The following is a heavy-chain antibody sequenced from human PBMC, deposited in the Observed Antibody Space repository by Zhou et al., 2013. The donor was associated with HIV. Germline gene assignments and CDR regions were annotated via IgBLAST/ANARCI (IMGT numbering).Heavy chain of an antibody. V-gene: IGHV4-61*02. CDR1: GDSISGGEYY. CDR2: IYTSGST. J-gene: IGHJ4*02. D-gene: IGHD3-22*01. CDR3: ARGRSGSCPGY. Sequence: QVQLQESGPGLAKPSETLSLTCSVSGDSISGGEYYWSWVRQPAGKGLEWIGHIYTSGSTKYNPSLKSRVTISVDASKNQFSLKLSSVTAADTAVYYCARGRSGSCPGYWGQGTLVTVSS.